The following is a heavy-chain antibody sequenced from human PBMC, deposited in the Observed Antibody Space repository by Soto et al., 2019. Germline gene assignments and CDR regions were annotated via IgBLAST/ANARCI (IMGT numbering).Heavy chain of an antibody. CDR1: GYTFTSYD. J-gene: IGHJ4*02. D-gene: IGHD3-22*01. V-gene: IGHV1-8*01. CDR3: ARASTYYYDSSGYYYGY. Sequence: QVQLVQSGAEVKKPGASVKVSCKASGYTFTSYDINWVRQATGQGLEWMGWMNPNSGNTGYAQKFQGRVTMTRNTSISTAYMELSSLRYEDTAVYYCARASTYYYDSSGYYYGYWGQGTLVTVSS. CDR2: MNPNSGNT.